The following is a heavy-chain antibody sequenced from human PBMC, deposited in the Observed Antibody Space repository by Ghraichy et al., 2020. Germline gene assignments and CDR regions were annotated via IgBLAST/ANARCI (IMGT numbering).Heavy chain of an antibody. CDR1: GFTFSSYG. D-gene: IGHD3-22*01. J-gene: IGHJ4*02. CDR2: IWYDGSNK. Sequence: GGSLRLSCAASGFTFSSYGMHWVRQAPGKGLEWVAVIWYDGSNKYYADSVKGRFTISRDNSKNTLYLQMNSLRAEDTAVYYCARTRSSGYYYYFDYWGQGALVTVSS. CDR3: ARTRSSGYYYYFDY. V-gene: IGHV3-33*01.